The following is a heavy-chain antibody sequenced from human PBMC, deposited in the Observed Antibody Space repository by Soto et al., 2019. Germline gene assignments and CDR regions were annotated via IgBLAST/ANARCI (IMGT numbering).Heavy chain of an antibody. CDR1: GFTFSSYG. Sequence: QVQLVESGGGVVQPGRSLRLSCAASGFTFSSYGMHWVRQAPGKGLEWVAVIWYDGSNKYYADFVKGRFSISGDNYKNTLYMQMNSLRAEDTAVYYCARLDGSGSYPSAFGIWGPGTIVTLSP. D-gene: IGHD3-10*01. CDR2: IWYDGSNK. CDR3: ARLDGSGSYPSAFGI. J-gene: IGHJ3*02. V-gene: IGHV3-33*01.